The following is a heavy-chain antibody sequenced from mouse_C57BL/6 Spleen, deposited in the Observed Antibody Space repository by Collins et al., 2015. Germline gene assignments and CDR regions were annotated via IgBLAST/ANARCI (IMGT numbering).Heavy chain of an antibody. CDR2: INPSNGRT. V-gene: IGHV1S81*02. CDR3: AGWGSRLYAMDY. CDR1: GYTFTSYW. Sequence: QVQLQQPGAELVKPGASVKLSCKASGYTFTSYWMHWVKQRPGQGLEWIGEINPSNGRTNYNEKFKSKATLTVDKSSSTAYMQLSSLTSEDSAVYYCAGWGSRLYAMDYWGQGTSVTVSS. J-gene: IGHJ4*01.